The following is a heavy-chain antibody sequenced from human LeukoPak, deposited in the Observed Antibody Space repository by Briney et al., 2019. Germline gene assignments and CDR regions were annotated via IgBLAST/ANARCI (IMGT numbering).Heavy chain of an antibody. CDR3: ASGYPKSGYDRDY. CDR1: GFTFSSYW. J-gene: IGHJ4*02. D-gene: IGHD5-12*01. Sequence: QPGGSLRLSCAASGFTFSSYWMHWVRQAPGKGLVWVSRINTDGSSTSYADSVKGRFTISRDNAKNTLYLQMNSLRAEDTAVYYCASGYPKSGYDRDYWGQGTLVTVSS. V-gene: IGHV3-74*01. CDR2: INTDGSST.